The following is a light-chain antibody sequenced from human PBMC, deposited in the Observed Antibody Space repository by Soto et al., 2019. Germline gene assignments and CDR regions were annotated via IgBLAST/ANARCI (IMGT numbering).Light chain of an antibody. CDR1: SGSVSTSYY. CDR3: VLYMGSGISL. J-gene: IGLJ2*01. Sequence: QTVVTQEPSFSVSPGGTITLTCGLNSGSVSTSYYPSWYQQTPGQAPRTLLYSTNTRSSGVPDRFSGSILGNKAALTITGAQAEDESDYYCVLYMGSGISLFGGGTQLTVL. V-gene: IGLV8-61*01. CDR2: STN.